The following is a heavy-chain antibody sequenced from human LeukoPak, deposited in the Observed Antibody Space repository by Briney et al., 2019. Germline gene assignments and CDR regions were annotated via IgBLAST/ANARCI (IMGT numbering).Heavy chain of an antibody. Sequence: SETLSLTCTVSGGSISSGSYYWSWIRQPAGKGLEWIGRIYTSGSTNYNPSLKSRVTISVDTSKNQFSLKLSSVTAADTAVYYCASGFVVVPAAPPDYWGQGTLVTVSS. V-gene: IGHV4-61*02. CDR3: ASGFVVVPAAPPDY. J-gene: IGHJ4*02. CDR1: GGSISSGSYY. CDR2: IYTSGST. D-gene: IGHD2-2*01.